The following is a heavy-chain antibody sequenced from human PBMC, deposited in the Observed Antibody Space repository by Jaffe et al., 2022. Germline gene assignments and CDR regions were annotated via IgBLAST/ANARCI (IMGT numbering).Heavy chain of an antibody. CDR3: AKRAGMATAGRYFDY. CDR2: IGGSGIST. Sequence: EVQLLESGGDLVQPGGSLRLSCAASGFTFSNYAMHWVRQAPGKGLEWVSSIGGSGISTFYADSVKGRFTISRDNSKNTLYLQLNSLRAEDMAVYYCAKRAGMATAGRYFDYWGQGTLVTVSS. CDR1: GFTFSNYA. D-gene: IGHD6-13*01. V-gene: IGHV3-23*01. J-gene: IGHJ4*02.